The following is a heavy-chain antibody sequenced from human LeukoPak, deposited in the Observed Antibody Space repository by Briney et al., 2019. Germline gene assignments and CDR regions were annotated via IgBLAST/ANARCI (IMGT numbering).Heavy chain of an antibody. CDR3: AKGVTLVDY. J-gene: IGHJ4*02. D-gene: IGHD3-10*01. CDR2: ISYDGSNK. CDR1: GFTFSSYG. V-gene: IGHV3-30*18. Sequence: PGGSLRLSCAASGFTFSSYGMHWVRQAPGKGLEWVAVISYDGSNKYYADSVKGRFTISRDNSKNTLYLQMNSLRAEDTAVYYCAKGVTLVDYWGQGTLVTVSS.